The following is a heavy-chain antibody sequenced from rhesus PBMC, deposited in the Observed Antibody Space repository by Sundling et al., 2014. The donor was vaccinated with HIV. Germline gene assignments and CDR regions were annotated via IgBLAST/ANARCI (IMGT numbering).Heavy chain of an antibody. D-gene: IGHD3-9*01. V-gene: IGHV4-147*01. Sequence: QVQLQESGPGVVKPSETLSLTCAVSGGAVSSNYWSWIRQSPGEGLEWIGRIDGNSGSTSHNPSLTSRVTISTDTSRNQLSLKLNSVTAADTAVYYCASGPYEVDYGYYSTHQGYFDYWGQGVLVTVSS. CDR2: IDGNSGST. J-gene: IGHJ4*01. CDR1: GGAVSSNY. CDR3: ASGPYEVDYGYYSTHQGYFDY.